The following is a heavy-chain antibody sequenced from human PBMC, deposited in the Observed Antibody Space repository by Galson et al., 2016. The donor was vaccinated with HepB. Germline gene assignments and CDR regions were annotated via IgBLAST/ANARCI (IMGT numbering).Heavy chain of an antibody. CDR1: GGSISSNNYY. CDR3: ARLSLSPTAAYPGALPPLDP. J-gene: IGHJ5*02. V-gene: IGHV4-39*01. Sequence: SETLSLTCTVSGGSISSNNYYWGWIRQSPEKGLEWIGAIYFTGNTYYNPSLKSRLTVSVDTPKTQVFLNLTSVIASDTAIYYCARLSLSPTAAYPGALPPLDPWGQGILVTVSS. CDR2: IYFTGNT. D-gene: IGHD6-13*01.